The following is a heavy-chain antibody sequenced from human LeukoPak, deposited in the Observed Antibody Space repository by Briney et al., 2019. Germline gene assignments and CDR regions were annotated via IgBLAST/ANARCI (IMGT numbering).Heavy chain of an antibody. J-gene: IGHJ4*02. D-gene: IGHD6-6*01. V-gene: IGHV3-11*04. CDR3: AREATSSSYFDS. CDR2: ISGSGGTI. CDR1: GFTFNNAW. Sequence: PGGSLRLSCAASGFTFNNAWMSWLRQAPGKGLEWLSYISGSGGTIYYADSVKGQFTISRDNAKNSLYLHIKSLRVEDTAVYYCAREATSSSYFDSWGQGTLVTVSS.